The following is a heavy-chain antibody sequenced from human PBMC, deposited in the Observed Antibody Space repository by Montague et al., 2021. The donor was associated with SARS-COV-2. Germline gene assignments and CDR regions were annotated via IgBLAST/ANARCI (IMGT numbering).Heavy chain of an antibody. V-gene: IGHV4-61*02. Sequence: TLSLTCTVSGGSIRSGSYYWSWIQQPAGKGLEWIGRIYSSGSTDYNPSLKSRVTMSVDTSKNQFSLKVSSVTAADTAVYYCARYYGDYSYYYGLDVWGQGTTVTVSS. CDR2: IYSSGST. CDR3: ARYYGDYSYYYGLDV. J-gene: IGHJ6*02. D-gene: IGHD4-17*01. CDR1: GGSIRSGSYY.